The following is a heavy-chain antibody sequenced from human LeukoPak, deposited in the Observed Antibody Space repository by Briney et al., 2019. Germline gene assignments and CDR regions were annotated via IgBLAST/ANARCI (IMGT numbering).Heavy chain of an antibody. CDR2: INPNSGGT. Sequence: GASVKVSCKASGYTFTGYYMHWVRQAPGQGLEWMGWINPNSGGTNYAQKFQGRVTMTRDTSISTAYMELSRLRSDDTAVYYCARDHSRGPYNWFDPWGQGTLVTVSS. J-gene: IGHJ5*02. V-gene: IGHV1-2*02. CDR3: ARDHSRGPYNWFDP. D-gene: IGHD5-18*01. CDR1: GYTFTGYY.